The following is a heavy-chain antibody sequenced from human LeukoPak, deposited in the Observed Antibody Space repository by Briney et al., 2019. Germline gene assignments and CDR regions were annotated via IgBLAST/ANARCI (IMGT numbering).Heavy chain of an antibody. CDR3: ARHGAPPEMAEQAVDY. V-gene: IGHV5-51*01. D-gene: IGHD3-16*01. CDR1: GYIFTSYW. CDR2: IYPGDSDT. J-gene: IGHJ4*02. Sequence: GESLQISCKGSGYIFTSYWIGWVRQLPGKGLAWMGIIYPGDSDTRYSPSFQGQVTISADKSISTAYLQWSSLKASDTAMYYCARHGAPPEMAEQAVDYWGQGTLVTVSS.